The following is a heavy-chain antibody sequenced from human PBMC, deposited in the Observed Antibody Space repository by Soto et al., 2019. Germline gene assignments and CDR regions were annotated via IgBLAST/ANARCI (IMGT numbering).Heavy chain of an antibody. CDR2: INAGNGNT. J-gene: IGHJ4*02. V-gene: IGHV1-3*01. D-gene: IGHD5-18*01. CDR1: GYTFTSYA. Sequence: SVNVSCKASGYTFTSYAMHWVRQAPGQRLEWMGWINAGNGNTKYSQKFQGRVTITRDTSASTAYMELSSLRAEDTAVYYCARGASAYSYRSPAFDLWGQGNLVTVSS. CDR3: ARGASAYSYRSPAFDL.